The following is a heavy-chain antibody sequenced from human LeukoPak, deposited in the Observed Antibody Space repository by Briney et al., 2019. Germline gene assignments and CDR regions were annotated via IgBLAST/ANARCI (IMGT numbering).Heavy chain of an antibody. CDR3: ARDGGLYSMVRGADYNPFDH. Sequence: PGGSLRLSCAASGFTFSSYWMSWVRQAPGKGLEWVANIKQDGSEKYYVDSVKGRFTISRDNAKNSLYLQMNSLRPEDTAVYYCARDGGLYSMVRGADYNPFDHWGQGTLVTVSS. J-gene: IGHJ4*02. CDR1: GFTFSSYW. V-gene: IGHV3-7*01. D-gene: IGHD3-10*01. CDR2: IKQDGSEK.